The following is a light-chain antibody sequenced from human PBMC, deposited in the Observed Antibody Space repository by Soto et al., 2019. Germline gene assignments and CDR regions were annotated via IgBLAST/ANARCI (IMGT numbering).Light chain of an antibody. CDR2: GVN. J-gene: IGLJ1*01. CDR3: CSNAGRPDV. CDR1: SNDIGGYNY. V-gene: IGLV2-11*01. Sequence: QSALTQPRSVSGSPGQSVAISCTGTSNDIGGYNYVSWYQQHPGKAPKVMIYGVNKRPSGVPDRFSGSKSGNTASLTISXLQAEDEADYYCCSNAGRPDVFGTGTKVTVL.